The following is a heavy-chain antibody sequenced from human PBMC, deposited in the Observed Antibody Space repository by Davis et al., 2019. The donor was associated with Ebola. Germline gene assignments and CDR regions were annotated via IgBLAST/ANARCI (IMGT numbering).Heavy chain of an antibody. Sequence: GGSLRLSCAASGFTFSNYVMSWVRQAPGKGLEWVSAISGSGGNTYYADSVKGRFTISRDNAKNTLYLQMNSLRAEDTAVYYCARGIAAAVPTWGQGTLVTVSS. CDR3: ARGIAAAVPT. CDR2: ISGSGGNT. V-gene: IGHV3-23*01. J-gene: IGHJ5*02. D-gene: IGHD6-13*01. CDR1: GFTFSNYV.